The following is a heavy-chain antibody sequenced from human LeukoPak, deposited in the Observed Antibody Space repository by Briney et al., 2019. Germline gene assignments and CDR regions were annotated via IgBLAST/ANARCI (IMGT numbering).Heavy chain of an antibody. D-gene: IGHD3-10*01. J-gene: IGHJ3*02. CDR2: MNPNSGNT. V-gene: IGHV1-8*01. CDR1: GYTFTSYD. Sequence: ASVKVSCKASGYTFTSYDINWVRQATGQGLEWMGWMNPNSGNTGYAQKFQGRVTMTRNTSISTAYMELSSLRSEDTAVYYCARAMDYYGSSTRDAFDIWGQGTMVTVSS. CDR3: ARAMDYYGSSTRDAFDI.